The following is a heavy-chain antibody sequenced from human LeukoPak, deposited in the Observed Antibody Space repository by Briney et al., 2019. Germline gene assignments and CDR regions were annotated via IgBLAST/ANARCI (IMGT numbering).Heavy chain of an antibody. CDR1: GFTFSSYA. J-gene: IGHJ4*02. V-gene: IGHV3-23*01. CDR2: ISGSGGST. D-gene: IGHD2-2*01. CDR3: AKAPGIVVVPAAPVDY. Sequence: GGSLRLSCAASGFTFSSYAMSWVRQAPGKGLEWVSAISGSGGSTYYADSVKGRFTIPRDNSKNTLYLQMNSLRAEDTAVYYCAKAPGIVVVPAAPVDYWGQGTLVTVSS.